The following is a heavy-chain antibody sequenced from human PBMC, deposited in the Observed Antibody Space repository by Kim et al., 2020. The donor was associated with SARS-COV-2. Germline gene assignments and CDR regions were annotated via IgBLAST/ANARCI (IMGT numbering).Heavy chain of an antibody. J-gene: IGHJ4*02. Sequence: PALKSRVTISVDTSTNQLSLKLSSVTAADTAVYYCARGLSYYDSSGYLDYWGQGTLVTVSS. V-gene: IGHV4-34*01. CDR3: ARGLSYYDSSGYLDY. D-gene: IGHD3-22*01.